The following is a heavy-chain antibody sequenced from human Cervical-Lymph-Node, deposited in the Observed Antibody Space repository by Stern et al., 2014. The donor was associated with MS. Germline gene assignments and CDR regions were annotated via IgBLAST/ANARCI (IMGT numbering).Heavy chain of an antibody. CDR1: GYTFTGYY. CDR2: INPNSGGT. CDR3: ARDSSGYANWFDP. D-gene: IGHD3-22*01. Sequence: QLVQSGAEAKKPGASVKVSCKASGYTFTGYYMHWVRQAPGQGLEWMGRINPNSGGTNYAQKFQGRVTMTRDTSISTAYMELSRLRSDDTAVYYCARDSSGYANWFDPWGQGTLVTVSS. V-gene: IGHV1-2*06. J-gene: IGHJ5*02.